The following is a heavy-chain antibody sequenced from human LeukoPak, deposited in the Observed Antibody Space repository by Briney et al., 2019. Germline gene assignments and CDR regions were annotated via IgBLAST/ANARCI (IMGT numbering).Heavy chain of an antibody. V-gene: IGHV3-33*01. CDR2: IWYDGSNK. CDR1: GFTFSSYG. D-gene: IGHD3-10*01. CDR3: ARVRFGELPYFDY. Sequence: GGSLRLSCAAPGFTFSSYGMHWVRQAPGKGLEWVAVIWYDGSNKYYADSVKGRFTISRDNSKNTLYLQMNSLRAEDTAVYYCARVRFGELPYFDYWGQGTLVTVSS. J-gene: IGHJ4*02.